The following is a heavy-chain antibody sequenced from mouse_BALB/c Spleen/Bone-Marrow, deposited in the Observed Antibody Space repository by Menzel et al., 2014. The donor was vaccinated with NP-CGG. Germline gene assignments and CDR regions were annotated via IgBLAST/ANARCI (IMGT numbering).Heavy chain of an antibody. J-gene: IGHJ2*01. V-gene: IGHV1-9*01. D-gene: IGHD1-1*01. Sequence: VQLQQSGAELMKPGASVTISCKATGYIFSSYWIEWIKQRPGHGLEWIGEILPGSGNTNYNEKFRDKATFTAETSSNIAYMHLSSLTSEDSAVYYCSRRAHYFGSGLDYWGQGATLTVAS. CDR2: ILPGSGNT. CDR3: SRRAHYFGSGLDY. CDR1: GYIFSSYW.